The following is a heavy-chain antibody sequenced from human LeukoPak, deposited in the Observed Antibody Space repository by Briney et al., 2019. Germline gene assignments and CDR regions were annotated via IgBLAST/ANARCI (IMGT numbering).Heavy chain of an antibody. CDR2: ISLRGADT. CDR3: ARRGCYGGNCYPCDY. CDR1: GFTLRSNA. J-gene: IGHJ4*02. Sequence: GGSLRLSCSASGFTLRSNAMSWFRQAPGKGLEWASSISLRGADTNYADSVKGRFTISRDDSKNALYLQMSSLRAEDTAVYFCARRGCYGGNCYPCDYWGQGTLVTVSS. D-gene: IGHD2-21*02. V-gene: IGHV3-23*01.